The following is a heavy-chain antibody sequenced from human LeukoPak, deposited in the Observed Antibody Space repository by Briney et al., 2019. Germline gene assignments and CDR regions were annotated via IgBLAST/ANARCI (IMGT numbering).Heavy chain of an antibody. J-gene: IGHJ6*03. CDR2: ISSSSSTI. CDR3: ARVLSGGYVYYYYYMDV. CDR1: GFTFSSYS. Sequence: GGSLRLSCAASGFTFSSYSMNWVRQAPGKGLEWVSYISSSSSTIYYADSVKGRFTISRDNAKNSLYLQMNSLRAEDTAVYYCARVLSGGYVYYYYYMDVWGKGTTVTVSS. D-gene: IGHD3-16*02. V-gene: IGHV3-48*01.